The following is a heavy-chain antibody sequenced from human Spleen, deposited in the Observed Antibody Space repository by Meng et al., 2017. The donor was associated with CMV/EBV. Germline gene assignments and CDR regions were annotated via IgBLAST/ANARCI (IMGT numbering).Heavy chain of an antibody. CDR1: FV. CDR2: ISYDGSNK. CDR3: ARVARRVVVVPAAIGTWFDP. Sequence: FVRHWVRQAPGKGMEWGAVISYDGSNKSYAGCVEGRFTISRDNSKNTLYLQMNSLRAEDTAVYYCARVARRVVVVPAAIGTWFDPWGQGTLVTVPQ. V-gene: IGHV3-30-3*01. D-gene: IGHD2-2*02. J-gene: IGHJ5*02.